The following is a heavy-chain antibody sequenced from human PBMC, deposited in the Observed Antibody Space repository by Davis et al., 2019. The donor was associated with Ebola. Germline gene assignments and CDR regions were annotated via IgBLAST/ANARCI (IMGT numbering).Heavy chain of an antibody. CDR1: GFTFDDYA. CDR2: INSDGSST. V-gene: IGHV3-74*01. J-gene: IGHJ4*02. Sequence: GESLKISCAASGFTFDDYAMHWVRQAPGKGLVWVSRINSDGSSTSYADSVKGRFTISRDNAKNSLYLQMNSLRAEDTAVYYCARDRMDYGSGSYYFDYWGQGTLVTVSS. D-gene: IGHD3-10*01. CDR3: ARDRMDYGSGSYYFDY.